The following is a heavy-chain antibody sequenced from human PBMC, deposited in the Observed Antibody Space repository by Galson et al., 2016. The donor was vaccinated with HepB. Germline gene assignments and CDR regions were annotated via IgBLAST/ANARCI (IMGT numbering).Heavy chain of an antibody. D-gene: IGHD3-16*01. J-gene: IGHJ6*02. Sequence: SLRLSCAASGFTFSDYYMSWIRQAPGKGLEWISYMSNSGSTIFYAGSVKGRFTISRDNTKNSLYMQMNRLRAEDTAVYYCVRDQFGDYYYGLDVWGQGTTVIVSS. CDR1: GFTFSDYY. CDR3: VRDQFGDYYYGLDV. CDR2: MSNSGSTI. V-gene: IGHV3-11*01.